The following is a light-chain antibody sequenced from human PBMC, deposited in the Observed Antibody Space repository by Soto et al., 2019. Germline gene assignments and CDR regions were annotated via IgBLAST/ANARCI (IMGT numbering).Light chain of an antibody. CDR2: AAS. V-gene: IGKV1-39*01. CDR3: QQSYSTPWT. J-gene: IGKJ1*01. CDR1: QSISSY. Sequence: DIQMTQSPSSRSSSVGYIVTITCRSSQSISSYLNWYQQKPGKAPKLLIYAASSLQSGVPSRFSGSGSGTDFPLTISSLQPEDFETYYCQQSYSTPWTFGQGTKVDIK.